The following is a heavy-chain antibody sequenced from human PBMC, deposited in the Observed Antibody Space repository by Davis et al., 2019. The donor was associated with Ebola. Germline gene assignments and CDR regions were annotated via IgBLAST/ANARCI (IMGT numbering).Heavy chain of an antibody. CDR2: INHSGST. CDR1: GGSFSGYY. CDR3: ARSMTTVVTFFDY. D-gene: IGHD4-23*01. V-gene: IGHV4-34*01. Sequence: PSETLSLTCAVYGGSFSGYYWSWIRQPPGKGLEWIGEINHSGSTNYNPSLKSRVTISVDTSKNQFSLKLSSVTAADTAVYYCARSMTTVVTFFDYWGQGTLVTVSS. J-gene: IGHJ4*02.